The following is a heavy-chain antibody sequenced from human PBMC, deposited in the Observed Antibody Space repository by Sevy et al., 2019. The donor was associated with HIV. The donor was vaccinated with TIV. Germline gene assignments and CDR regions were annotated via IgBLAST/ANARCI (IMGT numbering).Heavy chain of an antibody. CDR1: GFIFSNLA. CDR3: ARGENDDEFFQY. Sequence: GGSLRLSCTVSGFIFSNLAMHLVRQAPGNGLEWVAVTSYDGSHKYYADSVKGRFTVSRDNSRNILSLEMSSLTRDDTAVYYCARGENDDEFFQYWGQGTLVTVSS. CDR2: TSYDGSHK. J-gene: IGHJ1*01. V-gene: IGHV3-30*04. D-gene: IGHD1-26*01.